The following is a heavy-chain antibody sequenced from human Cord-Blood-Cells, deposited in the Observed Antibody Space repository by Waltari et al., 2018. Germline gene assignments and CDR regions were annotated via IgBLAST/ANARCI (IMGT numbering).Heavy chain of an antibody. J-gene: IGHJ1*01. D-gene: IGHD6-19*01. CDR1: GGSISSSSYY. CDR3: ARDDSSGWYKAEYFQH. V-gene: IGHV4-39*07. Sequence: QLQLQESGPGLVKPSETLSLTCTVSGGSISSSSYYWGWIRQPPGKGLEWIGSIYYSGRTYDTPSLKRRVNISVDTSKNQFSLKLSAVTAADTAVYYCARDDSSGWYKAEYFQHWGQGTLVTVSS. CDR2: IYYSGRT.